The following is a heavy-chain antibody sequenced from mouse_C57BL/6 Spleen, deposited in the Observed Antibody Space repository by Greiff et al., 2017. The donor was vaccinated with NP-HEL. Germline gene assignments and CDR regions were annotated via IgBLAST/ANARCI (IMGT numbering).Heavy chain of an antibody. Sequence: QVQLKQPGAELVKPGASVKLSCKASGYTFTSYWMHWVKQRPGQGLEWIGMIHPNSGSTNYNEKFKSKATLTVDKSSSTAYMQLSSLTSEDSAVYYCASSITTVVATGAMDYWGQGTSVTVSS. D-gene: IGHD1-1*01. V-gene: IGHV1-64*01. CDR2: IHPNSGST. J-gene: IGHJ4*01. CDR1: GYTFTSYW. CDR3: ASSITTVVATGAMDY.